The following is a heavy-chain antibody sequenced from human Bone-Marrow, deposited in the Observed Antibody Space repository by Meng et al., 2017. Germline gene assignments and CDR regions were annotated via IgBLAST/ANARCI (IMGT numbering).Heavy chain of an antibody. J-gene: IGHJ4*02. Sequence: QVQVQQSGGRLSMPPETLSPTCGVSGGSFSDYYGSRVRQPPGKWLEWMGEIKHSGSTKYNPSLEGRATISVDTSQNNLSLRLSSVTAADSAVYFCARGPTTMAHDFDYCGQGTLVTVSS. CDR2: IKHSGST. D-gene: IGHD4-11*01. V-gene: IGHV4-34*01. CDR1: GGSFSDYY. CDR3: ARGPTTMAHDFDY.